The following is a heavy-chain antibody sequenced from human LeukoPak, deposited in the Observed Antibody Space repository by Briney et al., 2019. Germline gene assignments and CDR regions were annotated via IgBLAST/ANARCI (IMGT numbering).Heavy chain of an antibody. V-gene: IGHV3-30*19. J-gene: IGHJ3*02. Sequence: GGSLRLSCAASGFTFSSYGMHWVRQAPGKGLEWVAVISYDGSNKYYADSVKGRFTISRDNSKNTLYLQMNSLRAEDTAVYYCATPDYYDSSGYYSAFDIWGQGTMVTVSS. D-gene: IGHD3-22*01. CDR3: ATPDYYDSSGYYSAFDI. CDR1: GFTFSSYG. CDR2: ISYDGSNK.